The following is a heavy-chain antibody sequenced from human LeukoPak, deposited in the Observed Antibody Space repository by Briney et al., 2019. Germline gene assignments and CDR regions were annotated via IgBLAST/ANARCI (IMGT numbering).Heavy chain of an antibody. J-gene: IGHJ4*02. Sequence: GGSLRLSCAASGFTFSSYAMSWVRQAPGKGLEWVSAISGSGGSTYYADSVKGRFTISRDNSKNTLYLQMNSLRAEDTAVYYCAKDDSDYDFWSGYSPSYWGQGTLVTVSS. CDR1: GFTFSSYA. V-gene: IGHV3-23*01. CDR3: AKDDSDYDFWSGYSPSY. CDR2: ISGSGGST. D-gene: IGHD3-3*01.